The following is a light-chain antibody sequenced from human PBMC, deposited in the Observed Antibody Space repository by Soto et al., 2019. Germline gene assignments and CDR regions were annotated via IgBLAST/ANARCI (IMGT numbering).Light chain of an antibody. CDR2: DAS. Sequence: EIVLTQSPGTLSLSPGERATLSCRASQSVSNYLGWYQQKPGQAPRLLIYDASNRATGIPARFSGSGSGTDFTLTISSLEPADFAVYYCQQRSNWPGTFGQGTKVEIK. V-gene: IGKV3-11*01. J-gene: IGKJ1*01. CDR1: QSVSNY. CDR3: QQRSNWPGT.